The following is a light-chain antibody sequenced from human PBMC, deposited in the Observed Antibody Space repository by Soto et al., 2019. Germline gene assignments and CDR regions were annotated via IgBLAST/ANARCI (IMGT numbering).Light chain of an antibody. CDR2: DGY. CDR1: QTMNNK. Sequence: DIQMTQSPSTLSASVGDRVTITCRASQTMNNKLAWNQKKPGKAPKLLIYDGYTLERGVPSRFSGSGSGTEFTLTIGSVQPADLANYYCHQYDTYFRYTFGQATKLDIK. J-gene: IGKJ2*01. V-gene: IGKV1-5*01. CDR3: HQYDTYFRYT.